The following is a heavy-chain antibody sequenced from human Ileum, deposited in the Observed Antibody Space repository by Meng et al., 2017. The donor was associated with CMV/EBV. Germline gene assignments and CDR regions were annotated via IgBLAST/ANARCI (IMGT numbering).Heavy chain of an antibody. J-gene: IGHJ5*02. CDR3: ARSVGRYNLFDP. V-gene: IGHV3-74*01. Sequence: GESLKISCAASGSIFSNHWVHWVRHAPGKGLVWVSRINGDGASTTYADSVKGRFTISRDNSRNTVYLEMNSVRPEDTAVYYCARSVGRYNLFDPWGQGTLVTVSS. D-gene: IGHD1-26*01. CDR1: GSIFSNHW. CDR2: INGDGAST.